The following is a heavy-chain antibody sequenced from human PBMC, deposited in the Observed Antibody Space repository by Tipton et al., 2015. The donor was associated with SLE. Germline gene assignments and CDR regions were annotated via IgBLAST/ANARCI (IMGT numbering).Heavy chain of an antibody. J-gene: IGHJ4*02. V-gene: IGHV1-18*04. CDR2: ISGYNDNT. D-gene: IGHD1-26*01. Sequence: QLVQSGGEMKKIGASVKVSCKASGHSFPTSGISWVRQAPGQGLEWMGWISGYNDNTNYAQKLQGRVTMTTDTSTNTAYMELWSLRSNDTAVYYCARGWTEVGATPSPYGYWGQGTLVTVSS. CDR1: GHSFPTSG. CDR3: ARGWTEVGATPSPYGY.